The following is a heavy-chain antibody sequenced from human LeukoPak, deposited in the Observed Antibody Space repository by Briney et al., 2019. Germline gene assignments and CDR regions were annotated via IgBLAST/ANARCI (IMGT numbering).Heavy chain of an antibody. D-gene: IGHD2-2*01. V-gene: IGHV1-2*02. CDR3: ARAPSRYCSSTSCYRGDWFDP. Sequence: GASVKVSCKASGYTFTGYYMHWVRQAPGQGLEWMGWINPNSGGTNYAQKFQGRVTMTRDTSISTAYMELSRLRSDDTAVYYCARAPSRYCSSTSCYRGDWFDPWGQGTLVTVSS. CDR1: GYTFTGYY. J-gene: IGHJ5*02. CDR2: INPNSGGT.